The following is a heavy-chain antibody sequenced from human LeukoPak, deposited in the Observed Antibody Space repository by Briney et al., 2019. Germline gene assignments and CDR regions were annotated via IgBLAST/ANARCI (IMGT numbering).Heavy chain of an antibody. D-gene: IGHD3-22*01. J-gene: IGHJ3*02. CDR3: ARDLLLGTRSGYYASDAFDI. CDR1: GGSISSSTYY. Sequence: SETLSLTCTVSGGSISSSTYYWGWIRQPPGKGLEWIGIIYYSGSTYYNPSLKTRVTISVDTSKNQFSLKLSSVTAADTAVYYCARDLLLGTRSGYYASDAFDIWGQGTMVTVSS. CDR2: IYYSGST. V-gene: IGHV4-39*07.